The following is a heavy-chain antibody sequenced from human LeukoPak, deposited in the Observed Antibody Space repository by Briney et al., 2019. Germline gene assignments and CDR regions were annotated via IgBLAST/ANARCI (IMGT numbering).Heavy chain of an antibody. CDR1: GFTFSSYS. V-gene: IGHV3-21*01. J-gene: IGHJ1*01. D-gene: IGHD6-19*01. CDR3: ARFETVAAKPIEH. Sequence: GGSLRLSCAASGFTFSSYSMNWVRQAPGKGLEWVSSISSSSSYIYYADSVKGRFTISRDNAKNSLYLQMNSRRAEDTAVYYCARFETVAAKPIEHWGPGTLVTVSS. CDR2: ISSSSSYI.